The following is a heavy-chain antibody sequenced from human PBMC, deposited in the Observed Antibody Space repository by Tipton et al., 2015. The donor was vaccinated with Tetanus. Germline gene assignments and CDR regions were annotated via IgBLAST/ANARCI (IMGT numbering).Heavy chain of an antibody. CDR1: GEALSNGDYY. V-gene: IGHV4-30-4*01. CDR3: AREVPAAGHFDS. CDR2: IYYSGST. D-gene: IGHD2-2*01. J-gene: IGHJ4*02. Sequence: GEALSNGDYYWSWIRQPPGKGLGSIGYIYYSGSTYYNPSLKSRVTISVDTSKNQFSLKLSSVTAADTAIYYCAREVPAAGHFDSWGQGTLVTVSS.